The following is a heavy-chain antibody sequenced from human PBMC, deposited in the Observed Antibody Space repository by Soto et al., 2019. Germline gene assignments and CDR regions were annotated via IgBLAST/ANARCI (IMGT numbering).Heavy chain of an antibody. CDR1: GDTFTDYY. J-gene: IGHJ4*02. V-gene: IGHV1-46*01. CDR3: ARGGHVVVVTAALDY. CDR2: VNPSGGHT. Sequence: QVQLMQSGAEVKKPGASVKVSCKASGDTFTDYYIHWVRQAPGQGLEWMGTVNPSGGHTTYAQHYLGRVTMTRYTSTSTLSMELTSQKSDDTSIYYCARGGHVVVVTAALDYWGQGTLVTVSS. D-gene: IGHD2-21*02.